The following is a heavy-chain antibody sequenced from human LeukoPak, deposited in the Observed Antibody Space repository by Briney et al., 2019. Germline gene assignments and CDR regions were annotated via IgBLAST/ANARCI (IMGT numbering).Heavy chain of an antibody. Sequence: GGSLRLSCAASGFTFSSSEMHWVRQAPGKGLEWVSYIASSGSNVYYADSVRGRFTISRDDAKNSLYLQMTSLRAEDTAVYFCARDDYSDSPTYYNGMDVWGQGTAVTVSS. V-gene: IGHV3-48*03. J-gene: IGHJ6*02. CDR3: ARDDYSDSPTYYNGMDV. D-gene: IGHD4/OR15-4a*01. CDR1: GFTFSSSE. CDR2: IASSGSNV.